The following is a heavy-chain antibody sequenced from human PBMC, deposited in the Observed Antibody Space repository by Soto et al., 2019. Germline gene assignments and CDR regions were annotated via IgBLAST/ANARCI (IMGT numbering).Heavy chain of an antibody. CDR2: VNPYNGDT. CDR3: ARARFYDILTGPKDYYYGIDV. V-gene: IGHV1-18*01. D-gene: IGHD3-9*01. Sequence: ASVKVSCKGSGYTFTTYGITWVRQGHGEGLEWMGWVNPYNGDTNYAQKFWGRVTMTTDTSTSTAYMEVRSLTSDDTAVYYCARARFYDILTGPKDYYYGIDVWGQGTTVTV. J-gene: IGHJ6*02. CDR1: GYTFTTYG.